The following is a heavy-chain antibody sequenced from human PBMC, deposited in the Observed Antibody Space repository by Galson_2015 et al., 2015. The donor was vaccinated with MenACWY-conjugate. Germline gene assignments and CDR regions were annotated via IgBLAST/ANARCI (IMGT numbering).Heavy chain of an antibody. D-gene: IGHD2-15*01. Sequence: ETLSFTCTASGAPITSSDYFGSWIRQSPGKGLEWIGTVFYNGTTYYNPSLKSRVTISVDTSKHQISLNLHSATSADTAAYYCARESSYCAGGTCGYFWGQGALVTVSS. CDR3: ARESSYCAGGTCGYF. CDR2: VFYNGTT. J-gene: IGHJ4*02. CDR1: GAPITSSDYF. V-gene: IGHV4-39*07.